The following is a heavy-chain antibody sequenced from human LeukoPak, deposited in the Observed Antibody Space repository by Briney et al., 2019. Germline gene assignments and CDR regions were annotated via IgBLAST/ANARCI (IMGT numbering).Heavy chain of an antibody. CDR1: GGSISSGDYY. CDR3: AKDLRWSRDGYRGHYYYGMDV. J-gene: IGHJ6*02. V-gene: IGHV4-30-4*01. Sequence: SQTLSLTCTVSGGSISSGDYYWSWIRQPPGKGLEWIGYIYYSGSTYYNPSLKSRVTISVDTSKNQFSLKLGSVTAADTALYYCAKDLRWSRDGYRGHYYYGMDVWGQGTTVTVSS. D-gene: IGHD5-24*01. CDR2: IYYSGST.